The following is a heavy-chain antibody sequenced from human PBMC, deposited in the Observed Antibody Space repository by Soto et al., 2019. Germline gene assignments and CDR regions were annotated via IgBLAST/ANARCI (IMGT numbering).Heavy chain of an antibody. CDR3: ASVNWNSHFDY. CDR2: IYYSGST. CDR1: GVSVSGGSYY. V-gene: IGHV4-61*01. Sequence: SETLSLTCTVSGVSVSGGSYYWSWIRQPPGKGLEWIGYIYYSGSTKYNPSLKSRVPISVDTSRNQFSLKLSSVTAADTAVYYCASVNWNSHFDYWGQGTLVNVSS. J-gene: IGHJ4*02. D-gene: IGHD1-7*01.